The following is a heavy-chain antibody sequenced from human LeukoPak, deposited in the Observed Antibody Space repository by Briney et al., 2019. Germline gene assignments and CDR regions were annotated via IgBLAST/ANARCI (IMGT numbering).Heavy chain of an antibody. CDR2: IYYSGST. CDR1: GGSISSGDYY. D-gene: IGHD5-24*01. CDR3: ARKRRDGYNLGYFDY. Sequence: SQTLSLTCTVSGGSISSGDYYWSWIRQPQGKGLEWIGYIYYSGSTYYNPSLKSRLTISVDTSKNQISLKLSSVTAADTAVYYCARKRRDGYNLGYFDYWGQGTLVTVSS. V-gene: IGHV4-30-4*08. J-gene: IGHJ4*02.